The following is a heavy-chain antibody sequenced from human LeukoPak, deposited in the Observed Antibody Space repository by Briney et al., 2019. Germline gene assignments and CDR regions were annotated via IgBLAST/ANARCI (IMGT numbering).Heavy chain of an antibody. D-gene: IGHD7-27*01. Sequence: ASVKVSCKASGYTFTDYNIHWVRQAPGQGLEWMGWVTPGSGATDYAQQFQGRVTLTRDTSISTAYMELSRLRSDDTAVYYCARTLNWGNDAFDIWGQGTMVTVSS. CDR2: VTPGSGAT. V-gene: IGHV1-2*02. J-gene: IGHJ3*02. CDR3: ARTLNWGNDAFDI. CDR1: GYTFTDYN.